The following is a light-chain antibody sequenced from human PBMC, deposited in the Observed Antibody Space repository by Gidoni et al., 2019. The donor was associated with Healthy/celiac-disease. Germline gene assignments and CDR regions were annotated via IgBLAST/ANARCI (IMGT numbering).Light chain of an antibody. CDR3: SSYAGSNLV. V-gene: IGLV2-8*01. CDR1: RSDVGGYNY. J-gene: IGLJ3*02. CDR2: EVS. Sequence: QSALTQPPSASGSPGQSVTISCTGTRSDVGGYNYVPWYQQHPGNAPNLMIYEVSKRPSGVPDRFSGSKSGNTASLTVSGLQAEDEADYYCSSYAGSNLVFGGGTKLTV.